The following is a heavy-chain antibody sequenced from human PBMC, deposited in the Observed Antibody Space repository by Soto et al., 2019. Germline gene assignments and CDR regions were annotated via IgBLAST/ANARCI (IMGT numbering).Heavy chain of an antibody. Sequence: SETLSLTCTVSGGSISSYYWSWIRQPPGKGLEWIGYIYYSGSTNYNPSLKSRVTISVDNSKNILYLQMNNLRAEDMAVYYCAKGDNFDFWGTFNCFDPWGQGALVTVSS. CDR2: IYYSGST. CDR3: AKGDNFDFWGTFNCFDP. D-gene: IGHD3-3*01. J-gene: IGHJ5*02. CDR1: GGSISSYY. V-gene: IGHV4-59*08.